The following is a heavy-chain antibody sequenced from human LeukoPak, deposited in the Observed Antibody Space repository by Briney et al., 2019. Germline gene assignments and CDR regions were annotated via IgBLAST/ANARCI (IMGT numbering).Heavy chain of an antibody. Sequence: GGSLRLTCAASGGTISSSDIHWVGQSSGKGLEWVGQIDKKDKGYATATAYAASVKGRFTISRDDSINTAYLQMKSLKTEDTALNNVTRDSGTYNCVEPSGAGTLVTVSS. V-gene: IGHV3-73*01. J-gene: IGHJ5*02. CDR1: GGTISSSD. CDR3: TRDSGTYNCVEP. D-gene: IGHD1-26*01. CDR2: IDKKDKGYATAT.